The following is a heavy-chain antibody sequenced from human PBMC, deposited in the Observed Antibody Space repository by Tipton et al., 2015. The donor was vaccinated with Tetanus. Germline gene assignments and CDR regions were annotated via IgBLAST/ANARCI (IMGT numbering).Heavy chain of an antibody. J-gene: IGHJ4*02. CDR1: GASFSSGDYY. V-gene: IGHV4-30-4*01. D-gene: IGHD3-22*01. CDR3: ARDRRDFAYDSRGFYSPLYYFDN. CDR2: ISHSGTT. Sequence: TLSLTCTVSGASFSSGDYYWSWIRKPPGKDLEWLGYISHSGTTNCNPSLMSRVTLSLDTARGQFSLKLTSVTAADAAVYFCARDRRDFAYDSRGFYSPLYYFDNWGQGVRVTVSS.